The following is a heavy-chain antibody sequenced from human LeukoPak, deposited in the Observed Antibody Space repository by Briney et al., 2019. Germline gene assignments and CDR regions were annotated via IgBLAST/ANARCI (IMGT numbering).Heavy chain of an antibody. Sequence: PSETLSLTCTVSGVSISRYYWSWIRQPAGKGLEWIGRIYSSGSTTYNPSLKSRVTMSVDTSKNQFSLKLSSVTAADTAVYYCARVSGYEGFDFDYWGQGTLVTVSS. CDR3: ARVSGYEGFDFDY. V-gene: IGHV4-4*07. CDR1: GVSISRYY. CDR2: IYSSGST. D-gene: IGHD5-12*01. J-gene: IGHJ4*02.